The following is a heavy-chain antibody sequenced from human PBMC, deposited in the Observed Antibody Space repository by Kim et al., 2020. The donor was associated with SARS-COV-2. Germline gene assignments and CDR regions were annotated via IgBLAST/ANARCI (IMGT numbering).Heavy chain of an antibody. CDR1: GGSISSYY. CDR3: ARVSSRWFAADY. J-gene: IGHJ4*02. D-gene: IGHD3-10*01. Sequence: SETLSLTCTVSGGSISSYYWSWVRQPPGKGLEWVGSIYYSGSTNYNPSLQSRVTISVDTSTNQFSLKLSSVAAADTAVYYCARVSSRWFAADYWGQGTLVTVSS. V-gene: IGHV4-59*01. CDR2: IYYSGST.